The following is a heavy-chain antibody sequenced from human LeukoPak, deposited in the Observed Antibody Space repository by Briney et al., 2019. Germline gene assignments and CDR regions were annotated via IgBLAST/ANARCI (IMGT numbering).Heavy chain of an antibody. V-gene: IGHV4-34*01. D-gene: IGHD6-13*01. CDR3: ARGWGSSSWLDY. CDR1: GGSFSGYY. J-gene: IGHJ4*02. CDR2: INHSGST. Sequence: PSETLSLTCAVYGGSFSGYYWSWIRQPPGKGLEWIGEINHSGSTNYNPSLKSRVTISVDTSKNQFSLKLSSVIAADTAVYYCARGWGSSSWLDYWGQGTLVTVSS.